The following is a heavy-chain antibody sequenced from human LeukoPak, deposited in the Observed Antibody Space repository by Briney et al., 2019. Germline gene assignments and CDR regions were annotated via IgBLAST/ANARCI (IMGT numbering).Heavy chain of an antibody. CDR3: ARHRHDYSNYGHAFDI. Sequence: GESLKISCKGSGYSFTSYWIGWVRQMPGKALDWVGIIHSGDSNTRYSPSFQGHVTISADKSISTAYLQWSSLKASDTAMYYCARHRHDYSNYGHAFDIWGQGTVVTVSS. CDR2: IHSGDSNT. J-gene: IGHJ3*02. CDR1: GYSFTSYW. V-gene: IGHV5-51*01. D-gene: IGHD4-11*01.